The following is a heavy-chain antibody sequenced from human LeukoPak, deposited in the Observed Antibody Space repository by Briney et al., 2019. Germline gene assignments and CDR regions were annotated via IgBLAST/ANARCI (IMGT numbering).Heavy chain of an antibody. Sequence: ASVKVSCKASGGTFSSYAISWVRQAPGQGLEWMGGIIPIFGTANYAQKFQGRVTITADESTSTAYMELSSLRSEDTAVYYCANGPEYYYDSSGIPTYFDYWGQGTLVTVSS. V-gene: IGHV1-69*13. CDR1: GGTFSSYA. CDR2: IIPIFGTA. CDR3: ANGPEYYYDSSGIPTYFDY. J-gene: IGHJ4*02. D-gene: IGHD3-22*01.